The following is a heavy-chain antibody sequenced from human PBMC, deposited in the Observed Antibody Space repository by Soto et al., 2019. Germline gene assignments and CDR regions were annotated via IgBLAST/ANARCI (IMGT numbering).Heavy chain of an antibody. J-gene: IGHJ4*02. CDR3: ARDFEY. V-gene: IGHV3-74*01. CDR1: GFTFRTFL. Sequence: GGSFRLSCDASGFTFRTFLMHLVRQAPGKGLVWVSRINSDGSSTNYADSVKGRVTISRDNAKNTLYLQLNSLRPEDTAVYYCARDFEYWGQGTLVTVSS. CDR2: INSDGSST.